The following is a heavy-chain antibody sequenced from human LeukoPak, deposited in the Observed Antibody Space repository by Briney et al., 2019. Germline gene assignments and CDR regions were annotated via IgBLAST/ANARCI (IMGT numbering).Heavy chain of an antibody. D-gene: IGHD3-22*01. J-gene: IGHJ4*02. Sequence: GASVKVSCKASRYAFTVYNMHSVRQAPGQGLEWMGIINPSGGSTTYAQNFQGRVTVTRDTSTSTVYMELSSLRSEDTALYYCARAYYYDSSGYPVYFDYWGQGTLVTVSS. CDR1: RYAFTVYN. CDR3: ARAYYYDSSGYPVYFDY. V-gene: IGHV1-46*01. CDR2: INPSGGST.